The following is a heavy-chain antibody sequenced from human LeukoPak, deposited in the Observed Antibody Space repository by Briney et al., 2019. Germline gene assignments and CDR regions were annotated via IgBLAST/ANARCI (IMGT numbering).Heavy chain of an antibody. J-gene: IGHJ5*02. D-gene: IGHD3-10*01. CDR1: GGSISSYY. V-gene: IGHV4-59*01. CDR3: ARGGYYGPGNDFRFDP. Sequence: SETLSLTCTVSGGSISSYYWSWIRQPPGKGLEWIGYIYYSGSTNYKPSPKSRVTISVDTSKNQFSLKLSSVTAADTAVYYCARGGYYGPGNDFRFDPWGQGTLVTVSS. CDR2: IYYSGST.